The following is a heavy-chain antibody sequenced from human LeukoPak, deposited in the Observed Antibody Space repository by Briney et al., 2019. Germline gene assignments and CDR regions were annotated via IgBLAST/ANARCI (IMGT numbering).Heavy chain of an antibody. D-gene: IGHD6-6*01. CDR3: ARSIAAYWYFDL. CDR1: GFTFSSYW. CDR2: IQQYANDK. Sequence: GGSLRLSCAASGFTFSSYWMTWVSQAPGKGLEWVANIQQYANDKYYVDSVKGRFTISRDNAKNSLYLQMNSLRAEDTAIYFCARSIAAYWYFDLWGRGTLVTVSS. J-gene: IGHJ2*01. V-gene: IGHV3-7*01.